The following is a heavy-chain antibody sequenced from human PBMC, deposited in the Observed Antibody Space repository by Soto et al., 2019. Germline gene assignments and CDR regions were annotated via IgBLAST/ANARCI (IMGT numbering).Heavy chain of an antibody. CDR1: GEPISDYY. CDR2: ISSSSSYI. CDR3: ARDRGIAAANAFDI. D-gene: IGHD6-13*01. J-gene: IGHJ3*02. V-gene: IGHV3-11*06. Sequence: LSLTCAVYGEPISDYYWSWIRQSPGKGLEWVSSISSSSSYIYYADSVKGRFTISRDNAKNSLYLQMNSLRAEDTAVYYCARDRGIAAANAFDIWGQGTMVTV.